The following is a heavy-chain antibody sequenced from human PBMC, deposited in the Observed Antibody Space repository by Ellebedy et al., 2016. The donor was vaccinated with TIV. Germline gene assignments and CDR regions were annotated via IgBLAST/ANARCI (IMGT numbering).Heavy chain of an antibody. CDR2: IIPIFGTA. J-gene: IGHJ4*01. CDR1: GYTFTSYG. D-gene: IGHD2-2*01. Sequence: SVKVSCXASGYTFTSYGISWVRQAPGQGLEWMGGIIPIFGTANYAQKFQGRVTITADESTSTAYMELSSLRSEDTAVYYCARWEGSTSLGFTNWGQGTLVTVSS. V-gene: IGHV1-69*13. CDR3: ARWEGSTSLGFTN.